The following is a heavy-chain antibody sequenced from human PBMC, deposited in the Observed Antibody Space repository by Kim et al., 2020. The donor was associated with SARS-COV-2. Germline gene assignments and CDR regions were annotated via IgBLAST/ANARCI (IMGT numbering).Heavy chain of an antibody. CDR2: IYYSGST. Sequence: SETLSLTCTVSGGSISSYYWSWIRQPPGKGLEWIGYIYYSGSTNYNPSLKSRVTISVDTSKNQFSLKLSSVTAADTAVYYCARETPSTGHYYYGMDAWG. V-gene: IGHV4-59*01. CDR3: ARETPSTGHYYYGMDA. CDR1: GGSISSYY. J-gene: IGHJ6*02.